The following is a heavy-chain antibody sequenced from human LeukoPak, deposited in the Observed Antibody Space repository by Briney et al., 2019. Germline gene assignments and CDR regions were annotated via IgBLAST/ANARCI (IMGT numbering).Heavy chain of an antibody. CDR3: ARVHGSGSYGTIDAFDI. CDR2: IIPIFGTA. V-gene: IGHV1-69*13. J-gene: IGHJ3*02. Sequence: ASVNVSCKASGGTFSSYAISWVRQAPGQGLEWMGGIIPIFGTANYAQKFQGRVTITADESTSTAYMELSSLRSEDTAVYYCARVHGSGSYGTIDAFDIWGQGTMVTVSS. D-gene: IGHD3-10*01. CDR1: GGTFSSYA.